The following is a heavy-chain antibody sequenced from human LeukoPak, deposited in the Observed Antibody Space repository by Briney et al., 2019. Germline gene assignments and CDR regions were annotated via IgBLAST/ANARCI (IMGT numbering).Heavy chain of an antibody. Sequence: GRSLRLSCAASGFTFDDYAMHWVRQAPGKGLEWVSGISWNSDSIGYADSVKGRFTISRDNAKNSLYLQMNSLRAEDTALYYCAKEGMVRGFDYWGQGTLVTVSS. CDR2: ISWNSDSI. CDR3: AKEGMVRGFDY. D-gene: IGHD3-10*01. J-gene: IGHJ4*02. V-gene: IGHV3-9*01. CDR1: GFTFDDYA.